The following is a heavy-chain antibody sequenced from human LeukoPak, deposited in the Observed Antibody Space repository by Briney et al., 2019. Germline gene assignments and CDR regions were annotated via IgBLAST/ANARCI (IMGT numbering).Heavy chain of an antibody. Sequence: PSETLSLACTVSGGSISSSSYCWGWIRQPPGKGLEWIGSVCYSGSTYYNPSLKSRVTISVDTSKNQFSLKLSSVTAADTAVYYCARQYSGDSRSPFFDYWGQGTLVTVSS. CDR3: ARQYSGDSRSPFFDY. V-gene: IGHV4-39*01. J-gene: IGHJ4*02. CDR1: GGSISSSSYC. CDR2: VCYSGST. D-gene: IGHD5-18*01.